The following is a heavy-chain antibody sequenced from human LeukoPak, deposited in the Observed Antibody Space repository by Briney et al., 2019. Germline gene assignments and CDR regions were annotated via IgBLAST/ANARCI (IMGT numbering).Heavy chain of an antibody. Sequence: GRSLRLSCAASGFTFSSYGMHWVRQAPGKGLEWVAVIWYDGSNKYYADSVKGRFTISRDNSKKTLYLQINSLRAEDTAVYYCARRAYCGGDCYPGAIDYWGQGTLVTVSS. D-gene: IGHD2-21*02. CDR2: IWYDGSNK. V-gene: IGHV3-33*01. J-gene: IGHJ4*02. CDR1: GFTFSSYG. CDR3: ARRAYCGGDCYPGAIDY.